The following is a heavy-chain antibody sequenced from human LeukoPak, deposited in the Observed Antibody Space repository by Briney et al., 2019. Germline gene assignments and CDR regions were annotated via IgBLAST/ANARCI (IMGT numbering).Heavy chain of an antibody. Sequence: QTGGSLRLSCAASGFTFSSSAMSWVRQAPGKGLEWVSAISGSGGSTYYADSVKGRFTISRDNSKNTLYLQMNSLRAEDTAVYYRAKDPHRSHSSPPDYWGQGTLVTVSS. CDR2: ISGSGGST. D-gene: IGHD6-13*01. J-gene: IGHJ4*02. V-gene: IGHV3-23*01. CDR1: GFTFSSSA. CDR3: AKDPHRSHSSPPDY.